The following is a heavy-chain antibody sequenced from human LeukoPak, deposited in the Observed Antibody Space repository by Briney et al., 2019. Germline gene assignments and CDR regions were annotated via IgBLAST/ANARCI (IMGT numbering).Heavy chain of an antibody. CDR1: GYTFTGYY. Sequence: ASVKVSCKASGYTFTGYYIHWVRQAPGQGLEWMGWISAYNGNTNYAQKLQGRVTMTTDTSTSTAYMELRRLRSDDTAVYYCAREYYYGSGSYYYYYKDVWGKGTTVTISS. V-gene: IGHV1-18*04. J-gene: IGHJ6*03. CDR3: AREYYYGSGSYYYYYKDV. D-gene: IGHD3-10*01. CDR2: ISAYNGNT.